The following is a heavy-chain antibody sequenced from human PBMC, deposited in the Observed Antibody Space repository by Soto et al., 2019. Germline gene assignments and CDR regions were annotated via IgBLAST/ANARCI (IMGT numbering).Heavy chain of an antibody. CDR2: INHSGST. J-gene: IGHJ6*03. D-gene: IGHD4-4*01. V-gene: IGHV4-34*01. Sequence: SETLSLTCAVYGGSFSGYYWSWIRQPPGKGLEWIGEINHSGSTNYNPSLKSRVTISVDTSKNQFSLKLSSVTAADTAVYYCARIPLPAVTKTYYYYMDVWGKGTTVTVSS. CDR3: ARIPLPAVTKTYYYYMDV. CDR1: GGSFSGYY.